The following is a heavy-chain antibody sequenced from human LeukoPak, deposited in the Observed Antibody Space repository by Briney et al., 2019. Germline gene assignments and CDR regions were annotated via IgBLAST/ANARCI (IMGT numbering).Heavy chain of an antibody. Sequence: SVKVSCKASGGTFSSYAISWVRQAPGQGLEWMGGIIPIFGTANYAQKFQGRVTITADESTSTAYMELSSLRSEDTSVYYCAEGSWTPENGMDVWGQGTTVTVSS. V-gene: IGHV1-69*13. J-gene: IGHJ6*02. CDR2: IIPIFGTA. D-gene: IGHD1-14*01. CDR3: AEGSWTPENGMDV. CDR1: GGTFSSYA.